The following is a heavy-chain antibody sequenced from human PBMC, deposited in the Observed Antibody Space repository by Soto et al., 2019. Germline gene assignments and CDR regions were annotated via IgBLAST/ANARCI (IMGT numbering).Heavy chain of an antibody. CDR2: ISAYNGNT. CDR3: ARDSYSSSSGLNYYYGMDV. J-gene: IGHJ6*02. D-gene: IGHD6-6*01. V-gene: IGHV1-18*04. Sequence: ASVKVSCKASGYTFTSYGISWVRQAPGQGLEWMGWISAYNGNTNYAQKFQGRVTMTTETSTSTAYMELRSLRSDVTAVYYCARDSYSSSSGLNYYYGMDVWGQGTTVTVSS. CDR1: GYTFTSYG.